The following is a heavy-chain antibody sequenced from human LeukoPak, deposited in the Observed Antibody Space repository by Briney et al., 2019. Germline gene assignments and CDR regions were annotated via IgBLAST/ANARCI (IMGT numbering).Heavy chain of an antibody. Sequence: SETLSLTCTVSGGSISSSSYYWGCIRPPPGKGLEWIGSIYYSGSTYYNPSLKSRVTISVDTSKNQFSLKLSSVTPAGTAVYFCARLNYRGGEALHFDYWGQGALVAVSS. CDR3: ARLNYRGGEALHFDY. D-gene: IGHD3-16*01. J-gene: IGHJ4*02. CDR2: IYYSGST. V-gene: IGHV4-39*07. CDR1: GGSISSSSYY.